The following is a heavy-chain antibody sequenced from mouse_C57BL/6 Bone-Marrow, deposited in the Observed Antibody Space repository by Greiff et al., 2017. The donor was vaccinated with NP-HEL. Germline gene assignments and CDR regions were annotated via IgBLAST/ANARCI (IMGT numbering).Heavy chain of an antibody. CDR2: IYPRSGNT. J-gene: IGHJ4*01. CDR3: ARAGTGVMDY. D-gene: IGHD3-3*01. Sequence: VQVVESGAELARPGASVKLSCKASGYTFTSYGISWVKQRTGQGLEWIGEIYPRSGNTYYNEKFKGKATLTADKSSSTAYMELRSLTSEDSAVYFCARAGTGVMDYWGQGTSVTVSS. CDR1: GYTFTSYG. V-gene: IGHV1-81*01.